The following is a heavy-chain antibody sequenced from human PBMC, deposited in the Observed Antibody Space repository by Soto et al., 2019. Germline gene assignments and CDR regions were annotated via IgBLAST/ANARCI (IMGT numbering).Heavy chain of an antibody. D-gene: IGHD2-21*02. CDR1: GYTFTSYG. J-gene: IGHJ3*02. V-gene: IGHV1-18*01. Sequence: QVQLVQSGAEVKKPGASVKVSCKASGYTFTSYGISWVRQAPGQGLEWMGWISAYNGNTNYAQKLQGRVTMTTDTSTRTAYMELRSLRSDDTAVYYCARDQYGGNSGYLSDIWGQGTMVTVSS. CDR3: ARDQYGGNSGYLSDI. CDR2: ISAYNGNT.